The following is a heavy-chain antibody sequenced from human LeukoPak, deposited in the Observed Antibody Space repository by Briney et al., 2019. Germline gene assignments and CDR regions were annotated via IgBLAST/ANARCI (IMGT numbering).Heavy chain of an antibody. Sequence: QSGGSLRLSCAASGFTFSSYGMHWVRQAPGKGLEWVAVIWYDGSNKYYADSVKGRFTISRDNSKNTQYLQMNSLRAEDTAVYYCARAKGMEWTFYGMDVWGQGTTVTVSS. CDR3: ARAKGMEWTFYGMDV. V-gene: IGHV3-33*01. D-gene: IGHD3-3*01. CDR2: IWYDGSNK. CDR1: GFTFSSYG. J-gene: IGHJ6*02.